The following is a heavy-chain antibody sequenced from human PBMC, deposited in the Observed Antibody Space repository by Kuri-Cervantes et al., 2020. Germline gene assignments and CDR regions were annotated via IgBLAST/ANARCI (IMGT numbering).Heavy chain of an antibody. D-gene: IGHD6-19*01. J-gene: IGHJ6*03. CDR1: GGTFSSYA. Sequence: SVKVSCKASGGTFSSYAISWVRQAPGQGLEWMGGIIPIFGTANYAQKFQGRVTITADKSTSTAYMELSSLRSEDTAVYYCARVQQSGWAFYYYMDAWGKGTTVTVSS. V-gene: IGHV1-69*06. CDR2: IIPIFGTA. CDR3: ARVQQSGWAFYYYMDA.